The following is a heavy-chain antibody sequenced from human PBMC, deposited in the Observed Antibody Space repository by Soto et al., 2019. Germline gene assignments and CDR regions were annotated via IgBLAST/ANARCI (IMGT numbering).Heavy chain of an antibody. CDR2: ISDSGIST. D-gene: IGHD2-15*01. CDR3: ANIFGGGPLDY. J-gene: IGHJ4*02. V-gene: IGHV3-23*01. Sequence: GGSLRLSCEASGFTFKNYAMSWVRQAPGKGLEWVSSISDSGISTYYADSVTGRFTISRDNAKSTVYLQMNSLTAEDTAVYYCANIFGGGPLDYWGQGTLVTVSS. CDR1: GFTFKNYA.